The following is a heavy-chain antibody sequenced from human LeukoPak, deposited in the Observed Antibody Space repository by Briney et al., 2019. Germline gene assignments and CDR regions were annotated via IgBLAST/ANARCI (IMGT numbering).Heavy chain of an antibody. CDR1: GFTVSSNY. CDR2: IHSGGST. V-gene: IGHV3-53*04. D-gene: IGHD3-22*01. CDR3: ASNYYDSSGYSYAFDI. J-gene: IGHJ3*02. Sequence: GGSLRLSCAASGFTVSSNYMSWVRQAPGKGLEWVSVIHSGGSTYYADSVKGRFTISRHNSKNTLYLQMNSLRAEDTAVYYCASNYYDSSGYSYAFDIWGQGTMVTVSS.